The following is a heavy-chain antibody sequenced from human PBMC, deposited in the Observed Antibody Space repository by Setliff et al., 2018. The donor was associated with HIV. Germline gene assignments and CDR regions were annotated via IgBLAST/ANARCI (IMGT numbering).Heavy chain of an antibody. D-gene: IGHD5-12*01. CDR2: INAGNGNT. CDR3: ATDSGYGYHYYGMDV. Sequence: ASVKVSCKASGYTFTSYAMHWVRQAPGQRLEWMGWINAGNGNTKYSQKFQGRVTITRDTSASTAYMELSSLRSEDTAVYYCATDSGYGYHYYGMDVWGQGTTVTVSS. CDR1: GYTFTSYA. V-gene: IGHV1-3*01. J-gene: IGHJ6*02.